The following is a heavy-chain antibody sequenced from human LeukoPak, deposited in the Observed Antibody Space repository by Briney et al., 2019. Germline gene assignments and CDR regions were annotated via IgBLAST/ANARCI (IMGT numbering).Heavy chain of an antibody. J-gene: IGHJ3*02. Sequence: ASVKVSCKASGYTFTSHFMHWVRQAPGQGLEWMGIINPRGGSTSYTQKFQGRVTMTRDTSRSTVYMELSSLRSEDTAVYYCARVKSYYYDTSDKDAFDIWGQGTMVTVSS. CDR2: INPRGGST. V-gene: IGHV1-46*01. CDR3: ARVKSYYYDTSDKDAFDI. CDR1: GYTFTSHF. D-gene: IGHD3-22*01.